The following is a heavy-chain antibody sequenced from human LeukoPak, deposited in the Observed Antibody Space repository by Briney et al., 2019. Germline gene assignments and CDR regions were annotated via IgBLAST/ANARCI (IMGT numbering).Heavy chain of an antibody. D-gene: IGHD5-18*01. CDR3: ARQEYSYGYYMDV. CDR2: IYYSGSS. J-gene: IGHJ6*03. CDR1: GGSISGDY. Sequence: PSETLSLTCTVSGGSISGDYWRWIRQPPGKGLEWIGYIYYSGSSSYNPSLKSRATMSVDTSKNQFSLNLSSVTAADTAVYYCARQEYSYGYYMDVWGKGTTVTVSS. V-gene: IGHV4-59*08.